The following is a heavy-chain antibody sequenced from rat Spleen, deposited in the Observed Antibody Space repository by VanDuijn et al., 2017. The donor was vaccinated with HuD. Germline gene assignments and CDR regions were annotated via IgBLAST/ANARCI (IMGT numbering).Heavy chain of an antibody. D-gene: IGHD1-9*01. J-gene: IGHJ2*01. CDR2: IWGNGNT. CDR1: GFSLSSYG. V-gene: IGHV2-13*01. CDR3: TRDKEHTTGIPGY. Sequence: QVQLKESGPGLVQPSQTLSLTCTVSGFSLSSYGVIWVRQPPGKGLEWMGVIWGNGNTNYNSALKSRLSISRDTSKSQGYLKMNRLQTEDTATYYGTRDKEHTTGIPGYWGQGVMVTVSS.